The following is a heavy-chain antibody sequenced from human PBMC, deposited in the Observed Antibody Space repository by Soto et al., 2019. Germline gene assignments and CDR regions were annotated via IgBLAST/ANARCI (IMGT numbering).Heavy chain of an antibody. J-gene: IGHJ4*02. V-gene: IGHV4-59*01. CDR2: IYYSGST. CDR1: GGSISSYY. D-gene: IGHD1-26*01. CDR3: ARAVLHEWELGYYFDY. Sequence: PSETLSLTCTVSGGSISSYYWSWIRQPPGKGLEWIGYIYYSGSTNYNPSLKSRVTISVDTSKNQFSLKLSSVTAADTAVYYCARAVLHEWELGYYFDYWGQGTLVTVSS.